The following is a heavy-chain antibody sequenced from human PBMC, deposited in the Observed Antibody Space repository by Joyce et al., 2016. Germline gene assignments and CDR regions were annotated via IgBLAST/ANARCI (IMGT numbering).Heavy chain of an antibody. CDR2: IVSNDEK. Sequence: QVTLKESGPVLVKPTEALTLTCTVSGFSLSNARVGMSWIRQPPGTALEWLAHIVSNDEKSYTTSLGSRLSISKDTSKGQVLLTVTNMDPVDTATYYCARMLLGYGNNPYYIDLWGEGTLVTVS. CDR3: ARMLLGYGNNPYYIDL. D-gene: IGHD4-17*01. V-gene: IGHV2-26*01. J-gene: IGHJ5*02. CDR1: GFSLSNARVG.